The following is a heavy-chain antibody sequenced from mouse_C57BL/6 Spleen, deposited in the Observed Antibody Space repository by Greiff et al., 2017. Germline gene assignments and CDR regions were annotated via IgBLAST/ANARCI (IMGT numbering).Heavy chain of an antibody. D-gene: IGHD2-4*01. Sequence: QVHVKQSGAELVKPGASVKISCKASGYAFSSYWMNWVKQRPGKGLEWIGQIYPGDGDTNYNGKFKGKATLTADKSSSTAYMQLSSLTSEDSAVYFCARHYYDYDRFDYWGQGTTLTVSS. CDR2: IYPGDGDT. CDR3: ARHYYDYDRFDY. CDR1: GYAFSSYW. V-gene: IGHV1-80*01. J-gene: IGHJ2*01.